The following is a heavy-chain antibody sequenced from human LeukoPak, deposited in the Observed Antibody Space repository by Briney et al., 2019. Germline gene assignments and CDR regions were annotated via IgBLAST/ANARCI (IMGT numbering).Heavy chain of an antibody. CDR3: AREDYDDVWGSYRYPNWFDP. CDR2: INHIGST. V-gene: IGHV4-34*01. D-gene: IGHD3-16*02. CDR1: GWSFSGFY. J-gene: IGHJ5*02. Sequence: WETLSLTCAVYGWSFSGFYWSWIRQPPGKGLGWFREINHIGSTNYNPSRESPVTISVDTSKKQFSLELSSVTAADTAVYYCAREDYDDVWGSYRYPNWFDPWGQGTLVTVSS.